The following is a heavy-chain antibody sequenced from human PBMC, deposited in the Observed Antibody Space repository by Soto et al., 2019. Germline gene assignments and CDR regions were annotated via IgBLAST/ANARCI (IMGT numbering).Heavy chain of an antibody. D-gene: IGHD3-16*02. Sequence: EXSVKVSCKASGFTFTRYAMHWVRQAPGQRLASXGWITXGHGNKKYSQXXQGRVNIXXDTYESTAYMELRRLRSEDTAVYYCASDLGIVYWGQETLVT. V-gene: IGHV1-3*01. CDR1: GFTFTRYA. CDR2: ITXGHGNK. CDR3: ASDLGIVY. J-gene: IGHJ4*02.